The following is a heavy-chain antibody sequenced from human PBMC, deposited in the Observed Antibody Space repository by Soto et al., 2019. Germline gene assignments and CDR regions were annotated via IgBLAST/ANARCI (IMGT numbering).Heavy chain of an antibody. V-gene: IGHV3-33*01. D-gene: IGHD5-18*01. CDR1: GFTFSSYG. CDR2: IWYDGSNK. CDR3: ARDQKRGYSYGDFDY. Sequence: GGSLRLSCAASGFTFSSYGMHWVRQAPGKGLEWVAVIWYDGSNKYYADSVKGRFTISRDNSKNTLYLQMNSLRAEDMAVYYCARDQKRGYSYGDFDYWGQGTLVTVPQ. J-gene: IGHJ4*02.